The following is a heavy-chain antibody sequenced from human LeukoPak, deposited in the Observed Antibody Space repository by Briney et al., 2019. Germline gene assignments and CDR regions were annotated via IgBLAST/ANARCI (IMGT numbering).Heavy chain of an antibody. CDR1: GYTFTSYA. J-gene: IGHJ5*02. V-gene: IGHV1-3*01. Sequence: ASVKVSCKASGYTFTSYAMHWVRQAPGQRLEWMGWINAGNGNTKYSQKFQGRVTITRDTSASTAYMELSSLRSEDTAVYYCARDSSGVNWFDPWGQGTLVTVSS. D-gene: IGHD3-10*01. CDR2: INAGNGNT. CDR3: ARDSSGVNWFDP.